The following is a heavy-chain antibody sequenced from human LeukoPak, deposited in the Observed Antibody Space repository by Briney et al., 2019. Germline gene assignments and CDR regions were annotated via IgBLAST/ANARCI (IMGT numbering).Heavy chain of an antibody. CDR3: AGFVGDDAFDI. V-gene: IGHV4-34*01. D-gene: IGHD2-15*01. CDR2: INHSGST. CDR1: GGSFSGYY. J-gene: IGHJ3*02. Sequence: PSETPSLTCAVYGGSFSGYYWSWIRQPPGKGLEWIGEINHSGSTNYSPSLKGRVTISVDTSKNQFSLKLSSVTAADTAVYYCAGFVGDDAFDIWGQGTMVTVSS.